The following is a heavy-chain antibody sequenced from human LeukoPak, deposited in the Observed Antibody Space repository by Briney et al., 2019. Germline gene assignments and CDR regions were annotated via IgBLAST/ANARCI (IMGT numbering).Heavy chain of an antibody. CDR2: IYHSGST. Sequence: PSETLSLTCAVSGYSISSGYYWGWIRQPPGQGLEWIGSIYHSGSTNYNPSLKSRVTISVDTSKDQFSLKLRSVTAADTAVYYCARASFYDFRKAFDIWGQGTMVTVSS. CDR3: ARASFYDFRKAFDI. J-gene: IGHJ3*02. V-gene: IGHV4-38-2*01. CDR1: GYSISSGYY. D-gene: IGHD3-3*01.